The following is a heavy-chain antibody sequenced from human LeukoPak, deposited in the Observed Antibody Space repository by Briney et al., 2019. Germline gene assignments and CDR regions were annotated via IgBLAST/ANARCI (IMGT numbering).Heavy chain of an antibody. CDR1: GYTFICYG. CDR3: ARDGPYGSGSYYNPETDY. V-gene: IGHV1-18*01. D-gene: IGHD3-10*01. Sequence: GASVKVSCKASGYTFICYGISWVRQAPGQGLEWMGWISGYNGNTNYAQKLQGRVTMTTDTSTRTAYMELRSLRSDDTAVYYCARDGPYGSGSYYNPETDYWGQGTLVTVSS. J-gene: IGHJ4*02. CDR2: ISGYNGNT.